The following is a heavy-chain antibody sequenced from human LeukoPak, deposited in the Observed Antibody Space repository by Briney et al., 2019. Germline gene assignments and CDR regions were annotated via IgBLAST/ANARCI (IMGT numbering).Heavy chain of an antibody. J-gene: IGHJ3*02. CDR2: IYYSGST. CDR3: ARSLYRYGADASDI. D-gene: IGHD5-18*01. CDR1: GDSISSYY. Sequence: SETLSLTCTVSGDSISSYYWSWIRQPPGKGLEWIGYIYYSGSTNYNPSLESRLPISVASSKNQFSLKLSSVTAADTAVYYCARSLYRYGADASDIWGQGTMVTVSS. V-gene: IGHV4-59*01.